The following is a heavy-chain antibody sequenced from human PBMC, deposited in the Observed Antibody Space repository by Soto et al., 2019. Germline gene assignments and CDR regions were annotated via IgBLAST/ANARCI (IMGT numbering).Heavy chain of an antibody. D-gene: IGHD3-3*01. Sequence: VASVKISCKASGYTFTGYYMHWVRQAPGQGLEWMGWINPKSGDTTYAQKFQGRVTMTRDSSISTAYMELNKLRSDDTAVYYCARAYHEIWRGGAHWVDPWGQGTLVTVSS. CDR2: INPKSGDT. V-gene: IGHV1-2*02. CDR3: ARAYHEIWRGGAHWVDP. CDR1: GYTFTGYY. J-gene: IGHJ5*02.